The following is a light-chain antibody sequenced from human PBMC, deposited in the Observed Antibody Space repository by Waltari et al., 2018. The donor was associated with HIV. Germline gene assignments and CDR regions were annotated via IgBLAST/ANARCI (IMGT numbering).Light chain of an antibody. Sequence: QSILTQPPSVSAAPGQKVTISCSGNHSNIGNNYVDWYQQFPGTAPKFLIYENSKRPSGSPDRFSGSKSGTSATLGITGLQAGDEADYYCGTWDTILSGGVFGGGTKVTVL. V-gene: IGLV1-51*02. CDR3: GTWDTILSGGV. CDR2: ENS. CDR1: HSNIGNNY. J-gene: IGLJ2*01.